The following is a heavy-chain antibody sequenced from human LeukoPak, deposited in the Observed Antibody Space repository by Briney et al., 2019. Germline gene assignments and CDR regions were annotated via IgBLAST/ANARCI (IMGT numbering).Heavy chain of an antibody. V-gene: IGHV4-34*01. Sequence: PSETLSLTCAVYGGSFSGYYWSWIRQPPGKGLEWIGEINHSGSTNYNPSLKSRVTISVDTSKNQFSLKLSSVTAADTAVYYCARGRGGCSGDSCYTDRKDYWGQGTLVTVSS. J-gene: IGHJ4*02. D-gene: IGHD2-15*01. CDR2: INHSGST. CDR1: GGSFSGYY. CDR3: ARGRGGCSGDSCYTDRKDY.